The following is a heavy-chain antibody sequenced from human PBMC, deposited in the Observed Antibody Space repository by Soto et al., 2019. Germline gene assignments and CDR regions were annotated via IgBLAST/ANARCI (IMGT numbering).Heavy chain of an antibody. Sequence: ASVKVSCKASGYTFTSYAMHWVRQAPGQRLEWMGWINAGNGNTKYSQKFQGRVTFTRDTSAGTAYMQLSSLTSEDTAVYYCARDDAGFSGSHYIDYFNYWGQG. D-gene: IGHD1-26*01. CDR3: ARDDAGFSGSHYIDYFNY. V-gene: IGHV1-3*01. J-gene: IGHJ4*02. CDR2: INAGNGNT. CDR1: GYTFTSYA.